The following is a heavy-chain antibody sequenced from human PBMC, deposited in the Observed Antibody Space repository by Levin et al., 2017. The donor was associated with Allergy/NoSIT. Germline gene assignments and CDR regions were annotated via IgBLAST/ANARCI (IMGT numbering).Heavy chain of an antibody. CDR2: ISYDGSNK. CDR3: AKGGVAVTYYDFWSGLGVTAELDY. Sequence: GGSLRLSCAASGFTFSSYGMHWVRQAPGKGLEWVAVISYDGSNKYYADSVKGRFTISRDNSKNTLYLQMNSLRAEDTAVYYCAKGGVAVTYYDFWSGLGVTAELDYWGQGTLVTVSS. J-gene: IGHJ4*02. D-gene: IGHD3-3*01. V-gene: IGHV3-30*18. CDR1: GFTFSSYG.